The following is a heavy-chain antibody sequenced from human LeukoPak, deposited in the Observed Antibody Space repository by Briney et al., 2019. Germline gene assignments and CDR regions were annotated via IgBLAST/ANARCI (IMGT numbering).Heavy chain of an antibody. D-gene: IGHD3-22*01. CDR1: GFTFSSYA. V-gene: IGHV3-30-3*01. Sequence: HTGGSLRLSCAASGFTFSSYAMHWVRQAPGKGLEWVAVISYDGSNKYYADSVKGRFTISRDNSKNTLYLQMNSLRAEDTAVYYCARDKGRRGMIVVASDYWGQGTLVTVSS. CDR3: ARDKGRRGMIVVASDY. J-gene: IGHJ4*02. CDR2: ISYDGSNK.